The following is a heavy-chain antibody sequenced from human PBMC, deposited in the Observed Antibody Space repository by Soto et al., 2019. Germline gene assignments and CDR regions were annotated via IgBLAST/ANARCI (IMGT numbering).Heavy chain of an antibody. D-gene: IGHD3-16*01. CDR1: GGSFYSYV. CDR2: IIPLFNTP. J-gene: IGHJ4*02. Sequence: QVQLEQSGAEVKMPGSSVRLSCKASGGSFYSYVFFWVRQAPGQGLEYMGGIIPLFNTPSYSQKFHGRATSAAAGSIHPTHLSLNGRTSEATALYFWATRGVNGDEFDSFVHYGGKGSLVTVSS. CDR3: ATRGVNGDEFDSFVHY. V-gene: IGHV1-69*01.